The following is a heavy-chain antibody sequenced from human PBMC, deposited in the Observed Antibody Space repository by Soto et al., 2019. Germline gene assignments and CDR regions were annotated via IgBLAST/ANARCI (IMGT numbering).Heavy chain of an antibody. J-gene: IGHJ4*02. Sequence: QLQLQESGPGLVKPSETLSLTCTVSGGSISSSSYYWGWIRQPPGKGLEWIGSIYYSGSTYYNPSLKSRVTISVDTSKNQFSLKLSSVTAADTAVYYCARRTVEGSWYYFDYWGQGTLVTVSS. CDR1: GGSISSSSYY. V-gene: IGHV4-39*01. CDR3: ARRTVEGSWYYFDY. D-gene: IGHD6-13*01. CDR2: IYYSGST.